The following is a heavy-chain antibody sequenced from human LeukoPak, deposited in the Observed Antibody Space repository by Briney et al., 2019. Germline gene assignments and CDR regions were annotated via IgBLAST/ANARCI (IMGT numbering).Heavy chain of an antibody. V-gene: IGHV4-59*01. D-gene: IGHD3-3*01. J-gene: IGHJ5*02. Sequence: SETLSLTCTVSGGSISSYYWSWIRQPPGKGLEWIGYIYYSGSTNYNPSLKSRVTISVDTSKNQFSLKLSSVTAADTAVYYCASSPEDFWSGYYGHNWFDPWGQGTLVTVSS. CDR1: GGSISSYY. CDR2: IYYSGST. CDR3: ASSPEDFWSGYYGHNWFDP.